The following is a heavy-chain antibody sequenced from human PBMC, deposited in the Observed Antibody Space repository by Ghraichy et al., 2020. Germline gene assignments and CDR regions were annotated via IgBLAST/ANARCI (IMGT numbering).Heavy chain of an antibody. CDR2: INSDGSST. V-gene: IGHV3-74*01. Sequence: GESLNISCAASGFTFSTYWMHWVRQAPGKGLVWVSRINSDGSSTSHADSVKGRFTISRDNAKNTLYLQMNSLRGEDTAVYYCARDDYNVFDYWGQGTLVTVSS. D-gene: IGHD4-11*01. J-gene: IGHJ4*02. CDR1: GFTFSTYW. CDR3: ARDDYNVFDY.